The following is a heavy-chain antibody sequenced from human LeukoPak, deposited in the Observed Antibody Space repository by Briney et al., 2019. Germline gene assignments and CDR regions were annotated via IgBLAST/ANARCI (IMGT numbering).Heavy chain of an antibody. CDR3: ARAYCSGGSCYGPYGMDV. J-gene: IGHJ6*04. D-gene: IGHD2-15*01. Sequence: GGSLRLSCAASGSTFSSSGMHWVRQAPGKGLEWVAVIWYDGSNKYSADSVKGRFTISRDNSKNTLYLQMNSLRAEDTAVYYCARAYCSGGSCYGPYGMDVWGKGTTVTVSS. CDR2: IWYDGSNK. CDR1: GSTFSSSG. V-gene: IGHV3-33*01.